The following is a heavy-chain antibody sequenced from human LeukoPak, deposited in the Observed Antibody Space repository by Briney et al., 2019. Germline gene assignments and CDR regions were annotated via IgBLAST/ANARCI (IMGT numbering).Heavy chain of an antibody. J-gene: IGHJ1*01. V-gene: IGHV3-23*01. CDR3: AKDLWYCSGGSCQGFQH. CDR2: ISGSGGST. D-gene: IGHD2-15*01. CDR1: GFTFSDYS. Sequence: GGSLRLSCAASGFTFSDYSMNWVRQAPGKGLEWVSAISGSGGSTYYADSVKGRFTISRDNSKNTLYLQLNSLRAEDTAVYYCAKDLWYCSGGSCQGFQHWGQGTLVTVSS.